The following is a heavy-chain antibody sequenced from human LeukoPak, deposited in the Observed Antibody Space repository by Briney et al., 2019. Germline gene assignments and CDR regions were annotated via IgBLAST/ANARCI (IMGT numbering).Heavy chain of an antibody. V-gene: IGHV1-69*05. D-gene: IGHD3-10*01. J-gene: IGHJ4*02. CDR3: ARDGSGSYYNAAFFSRRRHVFDY. CDR1: GGTFSSYA. Sequence: SVKVSCKASGGTFSSYAISWVRQAPGQGLEWMGGIIPIFGTANYAQKFQGRVTMTRDTSTSTVYMELSSLRFEDTAVYYCARDGSGSYYNAAFFSRRRHVFDYWGQGTLVTVSS. CDR2: IIPIFGTA.